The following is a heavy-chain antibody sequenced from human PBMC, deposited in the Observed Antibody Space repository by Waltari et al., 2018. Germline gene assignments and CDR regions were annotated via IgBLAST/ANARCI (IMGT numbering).Heavy chain of an antibody. CDR2: INGAGIAK. CDR1: GFTFSTTW. V-gene: IGHV3-7*01. Sequence: EVQLVESGGALVQPGGSLRLSCAAAGFTFSTTWMDWFRQAPGKGLEGVANINGAGIAKYYGDSVKRRFTISRDNVKTSLSLEVTSLRVEYTADYYYSWTLDYWGQGTLVTVSS. CDR3: SWTLDY. J-gene: IGHJ4*02.